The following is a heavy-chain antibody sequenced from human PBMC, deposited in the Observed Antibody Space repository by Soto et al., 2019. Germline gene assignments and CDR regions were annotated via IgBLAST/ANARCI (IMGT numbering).Heavy chain of an antibody. CDR2: IYYSGIT. Sequence: SETLSLTCTVSGGSISSGDYYWSWIRQPPGKGLEWIGYIYYSGITYYNPSLKSRVTISVDTSKNQFSLKLSSVTAADTAVYYCARTPPLGYFDYWGQGTLVTVSS. CDR1: GGSISSGDYY. CDR3: ARTPPLGYFDY. J-gene: IGHJ4*02. V-gene: IGHV4-30-4*01.